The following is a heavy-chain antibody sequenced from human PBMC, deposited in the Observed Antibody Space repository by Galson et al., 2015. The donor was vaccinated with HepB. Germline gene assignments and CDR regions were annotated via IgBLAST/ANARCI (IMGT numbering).Heavy chain of an antibody. J-gene: IGHJ6*02. CDR3: AGTGLGGYYYGMDV. CDR1: GGTFSSYA. Sequence: SVKVSCKASGGTFSSYAISWVRQAPGQGLEWMGGIIPIFGTANYAQKFQGRVTITADKSTSTAYMELSSLRSEDTAVYYCAGTGLGGYYYGMDVWGQGTTVTVSS. D-gene: IGHD3-16*01. V-gene: IGHV1-69*06. CDR2: IIPIFGTA.